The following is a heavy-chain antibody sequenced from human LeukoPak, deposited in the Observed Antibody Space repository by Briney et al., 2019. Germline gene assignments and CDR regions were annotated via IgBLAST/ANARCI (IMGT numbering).Heavy chain of an antibody. CDR1: GGSISSYY. J-gene: IGHJ4*02. Sequence: SETLSLTCTVSGGSISSYYWSWIRQPPGKGLEWIGYIYYSGSTNYNPSLKSRVTISVDTSKNQFSLKLSSVTAADTAVYYCAREGGAVAGTGYWGQGTLVTVSS. V-gene: IGHV4-59*12. CDR2: IYYSGST. CDR3: AREGGAVAGTGY. D-gene: IGHD6-19*01.